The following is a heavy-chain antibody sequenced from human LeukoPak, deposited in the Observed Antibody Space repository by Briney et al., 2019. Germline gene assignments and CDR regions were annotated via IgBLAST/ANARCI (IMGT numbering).Heavy chain of an antibody. CDR3: ARGGTYYDSSGYYSSPHFDY. Sequence: ASVKVSCKASGYTFTGYYMHWVRQAPGQGLEWMGRINPNSGGTNYAQKFQGRVTMNRDTSISTAYMELSRLRSDDTAVYYCARGGTYYDSSGYYSSPHFDYWGQGTLVTVSS. J-gene: IGHJ4*02. CDR2: INPNSGGT. CDR1: GYTFTGYY. V-gene: IGHV1-2*06. D-gene: IGHD3-22*01.